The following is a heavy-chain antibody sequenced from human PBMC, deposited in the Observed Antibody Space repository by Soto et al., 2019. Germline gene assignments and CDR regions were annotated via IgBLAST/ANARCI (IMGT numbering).Heavy chain of an antibody. D-gene: IGHD5-12*01. CDR1: GHTFTDSS. CDR3: ARDLGGYDLYGPDS. V-gene: IGHV1-2*02. J-gene: IGHJ4*02. CDR2: INLNSGDT. Sequence: ASVKVSCKASGHTFTDSSMHWVRQAPGQGLEWMGWINLNSGDTNYAQKFQGRVTMTWDTSINTAYMELSRLKSGDTAMFFCARDLGGYDLYGPDSWGQGTLVTVSS.